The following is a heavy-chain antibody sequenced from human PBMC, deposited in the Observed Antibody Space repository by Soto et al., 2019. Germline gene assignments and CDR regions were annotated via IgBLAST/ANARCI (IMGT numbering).Heavy chain of an antibody. V-gene: IGHV3-7*05. J-gene: IGHJ4*02. CDR3: SSLAVHGTYSSVY. D-gene: IGHD6-19*01. Sequence: GGSLRVSCAASGFTFSSYWMSWGRQAPGKGLEWVANIKQDGSEKYYVDSVKGRFTISRDNAKNSLYLQMNSLRAEDTAVYYCSSLAVHGTYSSVYSGQASLLTVSS. CDR2: IKQDGSEK. CDR1: GFTFSSYW.